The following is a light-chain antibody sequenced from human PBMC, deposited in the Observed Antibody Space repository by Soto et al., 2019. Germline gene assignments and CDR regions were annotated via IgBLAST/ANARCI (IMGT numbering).Light chain of an antibody. Sequence: DVVMTQSPLSLPVTLGQPASISCRSSQSLVSSDGNTNLSWFQQRPGRSPRRLIYKVSNRDSGVXDXXSGSGSGTDFTLKISRVEAEDVGVYYCMQGTHWPPTFGQGTKVEIK. J-gene: IGKJ1*01. CDR1: QSLVSSDGNTN. CDR2: KVS. CDR3: MQGTHWPPT. V-gene: IGKV2-30*01.